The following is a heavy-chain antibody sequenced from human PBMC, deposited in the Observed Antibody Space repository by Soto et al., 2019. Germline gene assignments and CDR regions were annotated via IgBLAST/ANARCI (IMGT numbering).Heavy chain of an antibody. D-gene: IGHD6-13*01. CDR1: GASMNSGAYY. Sequence: QVQLQESGPGLVKPSQTLSLTCTVSGASMNSGAYYWSWVRQPPGKGLEWIGYIYHNGRTYNNPSLMSRVTMSLDTSKNQFSLTLNSVSAADTAVYYCARVSATGTRWFDPWGQGTLVTVSS. V-gene: IGHV4-31*03. J-gene: IGHJ5*02. CDR2: IYHNGRT. CDR3: ARVSATGTRWFDP.